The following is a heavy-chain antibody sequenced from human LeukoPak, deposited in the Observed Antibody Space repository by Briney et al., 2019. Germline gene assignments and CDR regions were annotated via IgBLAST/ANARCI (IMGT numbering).Heavy chain of an antibody. V-gene: IGHV1-69*05. D-gene: IGHD1-26*01. CDR1: GGTFSSYA. CDR3: ARGGIVGATSFGYFDY. J-gene: IGHJ4*02. CDR2: IIPIFGTA. Sequence: SSVKVSCKASGGTFSSYAISWVRQAPGQGLEWMGRIIPIFGTANYAQKFQGGVTITTDESTSTAYMELSSLRSEDTAVYYCARGGIVGATSFGYFDYWGQGTLVTVSS.